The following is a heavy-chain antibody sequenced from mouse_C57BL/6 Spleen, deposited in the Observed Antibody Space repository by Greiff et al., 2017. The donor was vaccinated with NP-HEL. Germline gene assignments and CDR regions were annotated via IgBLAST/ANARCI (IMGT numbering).Heavy chain of an antibody. CDR3: VRGHYGSSYWFAY. CDR2: IYPGSGST. V-gene: IGHV1-55*01. Sequence: QVQLQQPGAELVKPGASVKMSCKASGYTFTSYWITWVKQRPGQGLEWIGDIYPGSGSTNYNEKFKSKATLTVDTSSSTAYMQLSSLTSEDSAVYYCVRGHYGSSYWFAYWGQGTLVTVSA. J-gene: IGHJ3*01. D-gene: IGHD1-1*01. CDR1: GYTFTSYW.